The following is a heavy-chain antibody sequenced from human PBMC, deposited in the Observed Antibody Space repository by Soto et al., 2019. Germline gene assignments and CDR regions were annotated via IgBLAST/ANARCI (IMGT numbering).Heavy chain of an antibody. CDR2: IIPIFGTA. J-gene: IGHJ4*02. CDR3: ARGHYDSSGYYYSSDY. CDR1: GGTFSSYA. D-gene: IGHD3-22*01. V-gene: IGHV1-69*13. Sequence: GASVKVSCKASGGTFSSYAISWVRQAPGQGLGWMGGIIPIFGTANYAQKFQGRVTITADESTSTAYMELSSLRSEDTAVYYCARGHYDSSGYYYSSDYWGQGTLVTVS.